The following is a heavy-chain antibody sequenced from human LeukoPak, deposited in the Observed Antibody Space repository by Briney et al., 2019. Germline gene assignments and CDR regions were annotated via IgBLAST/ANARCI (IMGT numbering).Heavy chain of an antibody. CDR1: GGSISSSSYY. CDR2: IYYSGST. V-gene: IGHV4-39*01. D-gene: IGHD6-6*01. Sequence: SETLSLTCTVSGGSISSSSYYWGWIRQPPGKGLEWIGSIYYSGSTYYNPSLKSRVTISVDTSKNQFSLKLSSVTAADTAVYYCARPRTYSSSSGGFDYWGQGTLVTVSS. CDR3: ARPRTYSSSSGGFDY. J-gene: IGHJ4*02.